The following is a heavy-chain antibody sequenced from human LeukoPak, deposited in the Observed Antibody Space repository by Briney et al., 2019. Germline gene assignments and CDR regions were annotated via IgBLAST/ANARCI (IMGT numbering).Heavy chain of an antibody. CDR1: GYTFTMSG. CDR2: ISPRNRNT. D-gene: IGHD3-9*01. Sequence: ASVKVSCKTSGYTFTMSGVSWVRQAPGRGLQWLGWISPRNRNTAYAQDLQGRVTMATDTSTTTAYLELRSLRSDDTAIYYCARDLNYVTLGYNILADVGYYFDYWGQGSLVTVSS. CDR3: ARDLNYVTLGYNILADVGYYFDY. J-gene: IGHJ4*02. V-gene: IGHV1-18*01.